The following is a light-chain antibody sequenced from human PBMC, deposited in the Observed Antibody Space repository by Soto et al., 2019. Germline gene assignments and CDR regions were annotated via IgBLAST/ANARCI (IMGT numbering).Light chain of an antibody. CDR2: DVT. CDR1: SSDVGGYND. J-gene: IGLJ1*01. Sequence: QPVRTQPPSVSGSRGQSLSIFCTETSSDVGGYNDVSWYQQYPGKVPKLMIYDVTKRPSGVPDRFSGSKSGNTASLTISGLQAEDEADYYCCSHAGSYTYVFGTGTKVTV. V-gene: IGLV2-11*01. CDR3: CSHAGSYTYV.